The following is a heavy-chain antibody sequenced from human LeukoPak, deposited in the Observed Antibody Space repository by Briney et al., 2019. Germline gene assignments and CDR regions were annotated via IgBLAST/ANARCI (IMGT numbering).Heavy chain of an antibody. D-gene: IGHD6-13*01. CDR2: ISDFGGST. CDR3: ARGRSSSWFDY. J-gene: IGHJ5*01. V-gene: IGHV3-23*01. Sequence: PGGSLRLSCAASGFTFTTYPISWSRQPPGKGLKWVSAISDFGGSTYYADSVKGRFTISRDNSKNTLYLQMNSLRAEDTAVYYCARGRSSSWFDYWGQGTLVTVSS. CDR1: GFTFTTYP.